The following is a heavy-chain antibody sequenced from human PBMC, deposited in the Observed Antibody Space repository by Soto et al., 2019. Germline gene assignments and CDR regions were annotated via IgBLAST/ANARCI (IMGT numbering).Heavy chain of an antibody. Sequence: EVQLVESGGGLVKPGESLRLSCAASGFTFSNAWMNWVRQAPGKGLERVGQIRSKTDGGTIFYPAPVKGRFIISRDDSRNTLYLQMNSLKTEDTAVYYCTTAHPRGPDYWGQGTLVTVSS. J-gene: IGHJ4*02. CDR2: IRSKTDGGTI. CDR1: GFTFSNAW. CDR3: TTAHPRGPDY. V-gene: IGHV3-15*01. D-gene: IGHD5-12*01.